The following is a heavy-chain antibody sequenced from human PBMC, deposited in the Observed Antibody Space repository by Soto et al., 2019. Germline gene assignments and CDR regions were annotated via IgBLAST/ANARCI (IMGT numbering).Heavy chain of an antibody. CDR3: ARVDDMERLLLDY. CDR1: GGTFSSYA. Sequence: QVQPVQSGAEVKKPGSSVKVSCKASGGTFSSYAISWVRQAPGQGLEWMGGIIPIFGTANYAQKFQGRVTITADKSTSTAYMELSSLRSEDTAVNYCARVDDMERLLLDYWGQGTLVTVSS. CDR2: IIPIFGTA. V-gene: IGHV1-69*06. J-gene: IGHJ4*02. D-gene: IGHD3-22*01.